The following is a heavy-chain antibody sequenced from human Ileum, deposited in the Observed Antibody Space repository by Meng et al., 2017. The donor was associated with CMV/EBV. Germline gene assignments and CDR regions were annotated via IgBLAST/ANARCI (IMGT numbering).Heavy chain of an antibody. D-gene: IGHD6-13*01. CDR3: ARGHRAAAGTLRYYFDY. CDR2: MHPNSGNT. J-gene: IGHJ4*02. Sequence: YTFTSYDINWLRQATGQGLEWMGWMHPNSGNTGYTQEFQGRVTMTRNTSISTAYMELSSLRSGDTAVYYCARGHRAAAGTLRYYFDYWGQGTLVTVSS. CDR1: YTFTSYD. V-gene: IGHV1-8*01.